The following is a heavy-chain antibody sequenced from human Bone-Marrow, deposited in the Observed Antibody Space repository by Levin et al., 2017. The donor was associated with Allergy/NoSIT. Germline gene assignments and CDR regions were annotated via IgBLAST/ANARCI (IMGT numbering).Heavy chain of an antibody. D-gene: IGHD3-10*01. CDR1: GVSLNSGGHY. V-gene: IGHV4-31*03. CDR3: ARVYGYGSGRYSRTPRWDFEL. J-gene: IGHJ2*01. CDR2: IYYSGST. Sequence: SETLSLTCTVSGVSLNSGGHYWSWVRQHPGKGLEWIGCIYYSGSTYYNPSLKSRLGISMDTSQNQFSLRMTSVTAADTAIYFCARVYGYGSGRYSRTPRWDFELWGRGTLVAVSS.